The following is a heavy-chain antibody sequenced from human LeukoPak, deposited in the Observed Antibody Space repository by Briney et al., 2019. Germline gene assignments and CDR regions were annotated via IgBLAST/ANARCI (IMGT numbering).Heavy chain of an antibody. CDR2: IYHRGSP. CDR1: TGSISSGGDY. V-gene: IGHV4-30-2*01. Sequence: SESLSLTCTVATGSISSGGDYWGWIREPPGKGLEGFGYIYHRGSPYYNPSLKSRVTISVDRSKNQFSLKLSSVTAADTAVYYCARSEDGEISFDYWGRGTLVTVSS. J-gene: IGHJ4*02. CDR3: ARSEDGEISFDY. D-gene: IGHD4-17*01.